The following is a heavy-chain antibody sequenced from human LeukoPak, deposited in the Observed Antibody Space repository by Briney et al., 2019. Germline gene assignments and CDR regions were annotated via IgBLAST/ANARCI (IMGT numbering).Heavy chain of an antibody. CDR3: ARGRTVVVPAAPFDY. D-gene: IGHD2-2*01. CDR2: INHSGST. J-gene: IGHJ4*02. V-gene: IGHV4-34*01. Sequence: PSGTLSLTCAVYGGSFSGYYWSWIRQPPGKGLEWIGEINHSGSTNYNPSLKSRVTISVDTSKNQFSLKLSSVTAADTAVYYCARGRTVVVPAAPFDYWGQGTLVTVSS. CDR1: GGSFSGYY.